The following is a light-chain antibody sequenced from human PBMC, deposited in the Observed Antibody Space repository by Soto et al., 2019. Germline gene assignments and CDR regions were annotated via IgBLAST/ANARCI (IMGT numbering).Light chain of an antibody. J-gene: IGLJ3*02. CDR3: QVWDSSSDHWV. CDR2: DDR. V-gene: IGLV3-21*02. Sequence: SYELTQPTSVSVAPGQTARITVGGSNIGGRSVHWYQQKPGQAPILVVYDDRDRPSGIPERFSGSNSGNTATLTISRVEVGDEADYYCQVWDSSSDHWVFGGGTKLTVL. CDR1: NIGGRS.